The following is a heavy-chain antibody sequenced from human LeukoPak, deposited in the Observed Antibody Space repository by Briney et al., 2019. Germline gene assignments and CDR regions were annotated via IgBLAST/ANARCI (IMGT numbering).Heavy chain of an antibody. D-gene: IGHD6-19*01. CDR3: ARARALTQYSSGWYLDY. Sequence: ASVKVSCKVSGYTFTGYYMHWVRQAPGQGLEWMGWINPNSGGTNYAQKFQGRVTMTRDTSISTAYMELSRLRSDDTAVYYCARARALTQYSSGWYLDYWGQGTLVTVSS. CDR1: GYTFTGYY. CDR2: INPNSGGT. V-gene: IGHV1-2*02. J-gene: IGHJ4*02.